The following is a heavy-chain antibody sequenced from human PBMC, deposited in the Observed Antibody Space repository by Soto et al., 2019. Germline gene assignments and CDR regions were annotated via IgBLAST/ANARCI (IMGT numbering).Heavy chain of an antibody. J-gene: IGHJ5*02. CDR2: IIPIFGTA. D-gene: IGHD3-10*01. CDR3: ARESVRGNNWFDP. CDR1: GGTFSSYA. Sequence: ASVKVSCKASGGTFSSYAISWVRQAPGQGLEWMGGIIPIFGTANYAQKFQGRVTITADKSTSTAYMELSSLRSEDTAVYYCARESVRGNNWFDPWGQGTLVTVSS. V-gene: IGHV1-69*06.